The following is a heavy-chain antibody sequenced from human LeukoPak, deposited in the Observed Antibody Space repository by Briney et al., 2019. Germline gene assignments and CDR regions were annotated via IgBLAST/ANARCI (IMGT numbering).Heavy chain of an antibody. V-gene: IGHV1-46*01. Sequence: GASVKVSCKASGYTFTGYYMHWVRQAPGQGLEWMGIINPSGGSTSYAQKFQGRVTMTRDTSTSTVFMELSSLRSEDTAVYYCARLGWLAFDYWGQGTLVTVSS. CDR2: INPSGGST. CDR1: GYTFTGYY. CDR3: ARLGWLAFDY. D-gene: IGHD3-22*01. J-gene: IGHJ4*02.